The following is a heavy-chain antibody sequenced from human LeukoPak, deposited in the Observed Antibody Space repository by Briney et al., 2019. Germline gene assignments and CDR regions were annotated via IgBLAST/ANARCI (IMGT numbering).Heavy chain of an antibody. J-gene: IGHJ5*02. CDR1: GGSISSYY. CDR2: IYYSGST. CDR3: ARAPKLGANNWFDP. V-gene: IGHV4-59*01. D-gene: IGHD3-10*01. Sequence: TSETLSLTCTVSGGSISSYYWSWIRQPPGKGLEWIGYIYYSGSTNYNPSLKSRVTISVDTSKNQFSLKLSSVTAADTAVYYCARAPKLGANNWFDPWGQGTLVTVSS.